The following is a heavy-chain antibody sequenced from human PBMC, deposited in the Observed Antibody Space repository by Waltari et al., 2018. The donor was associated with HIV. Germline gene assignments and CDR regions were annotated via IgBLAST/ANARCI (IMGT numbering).Heavy chain of an antibody. CDR1: GFTFSDYV. Sequence: QVHLVESGGGVVQPGRSLRLSRAASGFTFSDYVMPWVRQAPGKGREWVADISYDGSDKYHADSVKGRFTISRDNSRNTLYLQMNSLRPEDTAVYFCAREFYYDSTGYNSGFDYWGQGTLVTVSS. CDR2: ISYDGSDK. CDR3: AREFYYDSTGYNSGFDY. D-gene: IGHD3-22*01. V-gene: IGHV3-30*01. J-gene: IGHJ4*02.